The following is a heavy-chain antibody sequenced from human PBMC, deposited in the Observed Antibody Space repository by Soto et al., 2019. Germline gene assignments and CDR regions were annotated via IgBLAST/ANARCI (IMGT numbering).Heavy chain of an antibody. D-gene: IGHD1-20*01. J-gene: IGHJ4*02. CDR2: IYHTGTA. V-gene: IGHV4-59*01. Sequence: SETLSLTCNVSAGSISPYHWSWIRQPPGKGLEWIGYIYHTGTANYSPSLKSRVTISVDTSKNQFSLKLSSVTAADTAVYFCARVYNWNFGYWGQGTLVTVSS. CDR1: AGSISPYH. CDR3: ARVYNWNFGY.